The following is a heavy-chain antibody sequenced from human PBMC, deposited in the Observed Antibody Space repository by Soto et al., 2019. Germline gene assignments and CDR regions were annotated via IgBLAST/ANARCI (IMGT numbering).Heavy chain of an antibody. Sequence: QVQLVESGGGVVQPGRSLRLSCAASGFTFSSYGMHWVRQAPGKGLEWVAVISYDGSNKYYADSVKGRFTISRDNSKNTLYLQINSLRAEDTAVYYCAKEYSSGWDYYGMDVWGQGTTVTVSS. D-gene: IGHD6-19*01. CDR2: ISYDGSNK. V-gene: IGHV3-30*18. J-gene: IGHJ6*02. CDR3: AKEYSSGWDYYGMDV. CDR1: GFTFSSYG.